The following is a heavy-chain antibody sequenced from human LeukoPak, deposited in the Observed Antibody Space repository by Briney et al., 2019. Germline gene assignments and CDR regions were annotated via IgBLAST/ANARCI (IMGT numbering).Heavy chain of an antibody. D-gene: IGHD4-17*01. CDR1: GFTFSDYY. Sequence: GGSLRLSCAASGFTFSDYYMNWIRQAPGKGLELISYVSSSGTTVYYADSVKGRFTISRDNSKNTLYLQMNSLRAEDTAVYYCARLPSRGSTTVTTEGYWGPGTLVTVSS. CDR3: ARLPSRGSTTVTTEGY. V-gene: IGHV3-11*04. CDR2: VSSSGTTV. J-gene: IGHJ4*02.